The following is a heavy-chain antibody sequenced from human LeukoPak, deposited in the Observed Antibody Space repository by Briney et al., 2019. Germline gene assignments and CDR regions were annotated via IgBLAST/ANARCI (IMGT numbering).Heavy chain of an antibody. CDR3: ARVFQRTHQGDPLDY. CDR2: ISNDGSRK. V-gene: IGHV3-30*04. CDR1: GFIFSNCA. J-gene: IGHJ4*02. D-gene: IGHD3-10*01. Sequence: PGGSLRLSCAASGFIFSNCAMHWVRQAPGKGLEWVAVISNDGSRKYYADSMKGRFTIPRDNSKNTLYLQMNSLRAEDTAVYYCARVFQRTHQGDPLDYWGQGTLVTVSS.